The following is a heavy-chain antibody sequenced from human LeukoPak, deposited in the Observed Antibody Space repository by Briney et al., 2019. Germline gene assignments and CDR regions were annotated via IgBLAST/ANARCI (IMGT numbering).Heavy chain of an antibody. Sequence: ASVKVSCKASGYTFTGYYMHWVRQAPGQGLEWMGIINPSGGSTSYAQKFQGRVTMTRDTSTSTVYMELSSLRSEDTAVYYCARGDGITITPPDVIADYWGQGTLVTVSS. CDR3: ARGDGITITPPDVIADY. CDR1: GYTFTGYY. CDR2: INPSGGST. V-gene: IGHV1-46*01. J-gene: IGHJ4*02. D-gene: IGHD3-9*01.